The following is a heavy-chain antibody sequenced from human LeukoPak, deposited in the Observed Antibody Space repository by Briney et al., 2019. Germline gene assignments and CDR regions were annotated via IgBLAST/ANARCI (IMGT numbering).Heavy chain of an antibody. V-gene: IGHV4-34*01. CDR2: INHSGST. CDR1: GGSFSGYY. CDR3: ARGLFQGITMVRGVIRWFDP. J-gene: IGHJ5*02. D-gene: IGHD3-10*01. Sequence: SETLSLTCAVYGGSFSGYYWSWIRQPPGKGLEWIGEINHSGSTSYNPSLKSRVTISVDTSKNQFSLKLSSVTAADTAVYYCARGLFQGITMVRGVIRWFDPWGQGTLVTVSS.